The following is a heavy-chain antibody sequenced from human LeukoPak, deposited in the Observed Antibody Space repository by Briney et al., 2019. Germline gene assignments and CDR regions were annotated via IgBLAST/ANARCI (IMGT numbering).Heavy chain of an antibody. J-gene: IGHJ4*02. CDR1: GFTFSSYS. D-gene: IGHD6-13*01. CDR2: ISSSSSYI. Sequence: GGFLRLSCAASGFTFSSYSMNWVRQAPGKGLEWVSSISSSSSYIYYADSVKGRFTISRDNAKNSLYLQMNSLRAEDTAVYYCARVVRLSSSWYSLDYWGQGTLVTVSS. V-gene: IGHV3-21*01. CDR3: ARVVRLSSSWYSLDY.